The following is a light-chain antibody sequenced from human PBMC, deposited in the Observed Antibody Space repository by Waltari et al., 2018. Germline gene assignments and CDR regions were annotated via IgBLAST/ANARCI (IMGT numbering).Light chain of an antibody. Sequence: EIVRTQYPATQSVAPGERATVYCRASQSVSSNLAWYQQKPGQAPRLLIYGASTRATGIPARFSGSGSGTEFTLTISSLQSEDFAVYYCQQYNNWPPVTFGQGTKVEIK. J-gene: IGKJ1*01. CDR1: QSVSSN. V-gene: IGKV3-15*01. CDR3: QQYNNWPPVT. CDR2: GAS.